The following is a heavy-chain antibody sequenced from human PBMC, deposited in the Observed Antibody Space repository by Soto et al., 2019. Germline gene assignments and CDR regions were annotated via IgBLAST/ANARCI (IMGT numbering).Heavy chain of an antibody. V-gene: IGHV1-69*13. J-gene: IGHJ6*02. D-gene: IGHD6-13*01. CDR1: GGTFSSYA. CDR2: IIPIFGTA. CDR3: ARGKVASSSWYHHYYYGMDV. Sequence: GASVKVSCKASGGTFSSYAISWVRQAPGQGLEWMGGIIPIFGTANYAQKFQGRVTITADESTSTAYMELSSLRSEDTAVYYCARGKVASSSWYHHYYYGMDVWGQGTTVTVSS.